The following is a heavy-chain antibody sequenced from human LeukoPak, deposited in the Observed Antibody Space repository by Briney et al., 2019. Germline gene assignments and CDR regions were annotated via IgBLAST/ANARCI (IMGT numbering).Heavy chain of an antibody. CDR1: GFTFSSYG. D-gene: IGHD6-19*01. CDR3: AKARTRAAVAGDAFDI. V-gene: IGHV3-33*06. Sequence: PGRSLRLSXAAPGFTFSSYGMHWVRQAPGKGLEWVAVIWYDGSNKYYADSVKGRFTISRDNSKNTLYLQMNSLRAEDTAVYYCAKARTRAAVAGDAFDIWGQGTMVTVSS. CDR2: IWYDGSNK. J-gene: IGHJ3*02.